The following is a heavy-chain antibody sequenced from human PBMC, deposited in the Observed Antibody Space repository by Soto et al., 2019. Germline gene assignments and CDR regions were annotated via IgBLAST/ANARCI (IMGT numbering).Heavy chain of an antibody. J-gene: IGHJ4*02. V-gene: IGHV4-59*01. CDR1: GGSISSYY. Sequence: SETLSLTCTVSGGSISSYYWDWIRQPPGKGLEWIGNINYSGSTNLNPSLKSRATISVDTSKNQLSLELSSLMSGDTAVYYCARPPGYISDWYYFDLWGQGTQVTVS. CDR3: ARPPGYISDWYYFDL. CDR2: INYSGST. D-gene: IGHD6-19*01.